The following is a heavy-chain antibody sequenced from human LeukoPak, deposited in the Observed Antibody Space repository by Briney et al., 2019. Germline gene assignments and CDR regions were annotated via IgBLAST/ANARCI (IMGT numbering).Heavy chain of an antibody. CDR1: GFTFSSYW. Sequence: GGSLRLSCAASGFTFSSYWMSWVRQAPGKGLEWVANIKQDGSEKYYVDSVKGRFTISRDNAKNSLYLQMNSLRAEDTAVYYCAREGIGGGYDLSCHFDYWGQGTLVTVSS. D-gene: IGHD5-12*01. V-gene: IGHV3-7*01. J-gene: IGHJ4*02. CDR2: IKQDGSEK. CDR3: AREGIGGGYDLSCHFDY.